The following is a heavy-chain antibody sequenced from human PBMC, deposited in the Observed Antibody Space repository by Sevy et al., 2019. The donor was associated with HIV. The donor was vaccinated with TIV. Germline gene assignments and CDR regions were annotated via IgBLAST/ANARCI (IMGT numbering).Heavy chain of an antibody. D-gene: IGHD1-26*01. CDR3: AGGLPVEEPEGNYYYGKDV. CDR2: ISSSSSTL. CDR1: GFTFSSYS. J-gene: IGHJ6*02. V-gene: IGHV3-48*02. Sequence: GGSLRLSCAASGFTFSSYSMNWVRQAPGKGLEWVSYISSSSSTLYYADAVKGRFTVYSENAKNTLYLKMNSLRDEDTVEYYCAGGLPVEEPEGNYYYGKDVWGQGTTVTVSS.